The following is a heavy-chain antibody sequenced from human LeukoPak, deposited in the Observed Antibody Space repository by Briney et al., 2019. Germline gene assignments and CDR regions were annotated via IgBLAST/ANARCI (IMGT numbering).Heavy chain of an antibody. D-gene: IGHD1-26*01. CDR3: ARATAEY. J-gene: IGHJ4*02. CDR1: GFTFDDYA. Sequence: GGSLRLSCTASGFTFDDYAMNWVRQAPGRGLEWVAGINGKGRSTAYVDSVKGRFTISRDNAKNSLYLQMNSLRAEDTAVYYCARATAEYWGQGTLVTVSS. V-gene: IGHV3-20*04. CDR2: INGKGRST.